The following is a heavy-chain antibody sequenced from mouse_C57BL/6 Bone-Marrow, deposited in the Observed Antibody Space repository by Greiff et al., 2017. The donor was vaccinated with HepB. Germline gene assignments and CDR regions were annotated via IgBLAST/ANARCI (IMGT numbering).Heavy chain of an antibody. CDR3: ARHRYYGRRGAMDY. CDR2: IWSDGST. D-gene: IGHD1-1*01. CDR1: GFSLTSYG. V-gene: IGHV2-6-2*01. Sequence: VQLKESGPVLVAPSQSLSITCTVSGFSLTSYGVHWVRQPPGKGMEWLVVIWSDGSTTYNSALKSRLSISKDNSKSQVFLKMNSLQTDDTAMYYCARHRYYGRRGAMDYWGQGTSVTVSS. J-gene: IGHJ4*01.